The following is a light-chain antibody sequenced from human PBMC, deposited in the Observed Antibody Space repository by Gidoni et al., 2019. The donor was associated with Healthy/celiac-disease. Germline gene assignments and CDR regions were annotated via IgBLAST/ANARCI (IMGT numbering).Light chain of an antibody. Sequence: DLVMTQSPASLAVSLGERATINCKSSQSVLYSSNNKNYLAWYQQKPGQPPKLLIYWASTREAGVPDRFSGSGSGTDFTLTISSLQAEDVAVYYCQQYYSTPLIFGGGTKVEIK. V-gene: IGKV4-1*01. CDR3: QQYYSTPLI. J-gene: IGKJ4*01. CDR2: WAS. CDR1: QSVLYSSNNKNY.